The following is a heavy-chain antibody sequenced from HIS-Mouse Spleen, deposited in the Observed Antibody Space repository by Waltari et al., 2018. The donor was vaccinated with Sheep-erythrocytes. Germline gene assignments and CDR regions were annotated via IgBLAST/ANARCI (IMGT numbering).Heavy chain of an antibody. Sequence: QVQLQESGPGLVKPSQTLSLPCTVPGGSISSGGYYWRWIRQHPGKGMEWIGYIYYIGSTNYNPSLKSRVTISVDTSKNQFSLKLSSVTAADTAVYYCARDPLTGADYWGQGTLVTVSS. CDR3: ARDPLTGADY. V-gene: IGHV4-31*03. CDR2: IYYIGST. J-gene: IGHJ4*02. CDR1: GGSISSGGYY. D-gene: IGHD7-27*01.